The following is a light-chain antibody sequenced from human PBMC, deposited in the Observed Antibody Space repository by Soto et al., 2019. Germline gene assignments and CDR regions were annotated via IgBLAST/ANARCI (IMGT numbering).Light chain of an antibody. V-gene: IGKV3-20*01. CDR2: GAS. CDR1: QSVSSSY. CDR3: QQYGSSPPIT. Sequence: EIVLTQSPGTLSLSPGERATLSCRASQSVSSSYLAWYQQKPGQAPRLLIYGASSRATGIPDRFSGSGSGTDFTLTSSRLEPEYLSVYYCQQYGSSPPITFGQGTRLEIK. J-gene: IGKJ5*01.